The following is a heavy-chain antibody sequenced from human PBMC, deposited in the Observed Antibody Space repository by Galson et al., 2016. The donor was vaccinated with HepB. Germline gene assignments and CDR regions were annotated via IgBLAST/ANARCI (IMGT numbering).Heavy chain of an antibody. V-gene: IGHV4-39*01. CDR2: IYYSGST. CDR3: ARHPAGYYDN. D-gene: IGHD2-15*01. J-gene: IGHJ4*02. Sequence: ETLSLTCTVSRGSFSGYYWTWIRQPPGKGKEWVASIYYSGSTYYNPSLNSRVTISRDTSNNRFSLDLTSVTAADTAVYYCARHPAGYYDNWGQGILVTVSS. CDR1: RGSFSGYY.